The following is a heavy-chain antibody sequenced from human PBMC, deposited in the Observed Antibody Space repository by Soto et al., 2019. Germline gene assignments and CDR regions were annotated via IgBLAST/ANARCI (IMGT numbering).Heavy chain of an antibody. CDR3: ARDFYCGGDCYSGYYGMDV. Sequence: QVQLVQSGAEVKKPGSSVKVSCKASGGTFSSYAISWVRQAPGQGLEWMGGIIPIFGTANYAQKFQGRVTITADKSTSTDYMELSSLRSEDTAVYYCARDFYCGGDCYSGYYGMDVWGQGTTVTVSS. J-gene: IGHJ6*02. CDR2: IIPIFGTA. D-gene: IGHD2-21*02. CDR1: GGTFSSYA. V-gene: IGHV1-69*06.